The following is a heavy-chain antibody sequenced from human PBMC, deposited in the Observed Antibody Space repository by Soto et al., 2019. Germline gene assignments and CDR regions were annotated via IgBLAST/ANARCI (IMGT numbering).Heavy chain of an antibody. CDR3: AKLEDRGYGSGSFAY. J-gene: IGHJ4*02. CDR1: GFTFDDYA. V-gene: IGHV3-9*01. Sequence: EVQLVESGGGLVQPGRSLRLSCAASGFTFDDYAMHWVRQAPGKGLEWVSGISWNSGSIGYADSVKGRFTISRDNAKNSLYLQMNSLRAEDTALYYCAKLEDRGYGSGSFAYWGQGTLVTVSS. D-gene: IGHD3-10*01. CDR2: ISWNSGSI.